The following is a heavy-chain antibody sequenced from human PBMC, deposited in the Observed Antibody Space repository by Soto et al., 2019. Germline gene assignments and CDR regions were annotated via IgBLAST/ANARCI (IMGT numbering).Heavy chain of an antibody. D-gene: IGHD2-2*01. CDR2: INHSGST. Sequence: PSETLSLTCAVYGGSFSGYYCICIRHPPCKWLEWIGEINHSGSTNYNPSLKSRVTISVDTSKNQFSLKLSSVTAADTAVYYCARGIVVVPAALYYFDYWGQGTLVTVSS. CDR3: ARGIVVVPAALYYFDY. V-gene: IGHV4-34*01. J-gene: IGHJ4*02. CDR1: GGSFSGYY.